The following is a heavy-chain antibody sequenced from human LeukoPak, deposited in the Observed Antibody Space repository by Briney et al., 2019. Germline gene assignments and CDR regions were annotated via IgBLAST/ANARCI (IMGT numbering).Heavy chain of an antibody. V-gene: IGHV1-58*02. D-gene: IGHD2-21*01. CDR1: GFTFTSFA. Sequence: ASVTVSCKASGFTFTSFAIQWVRQARGQRLEWIGWIVVGSGNTKYAQHFQGRVTITRDMSTSTAYMELNSLRSEDSAVYYCAADVIPGPKGFDLGGQDTLVTVSS. CDR2: IVVGSGNT. CDR3: AADVIPGPKGFDL. J-gene: IGHJ5*02.